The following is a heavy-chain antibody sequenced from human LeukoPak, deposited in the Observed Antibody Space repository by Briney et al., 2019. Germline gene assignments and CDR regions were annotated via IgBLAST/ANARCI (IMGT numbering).Heavy chain of an antibody. D-gene: IGHD4-23*01. CDR1: GFTFSSYG. Sequence: GGSLRLCRAASGFTFSSYGMHWVRQAPGKGLEWVAVIWYDGSNKYYADSVKGRFTISRDNSKNTLYLQMNSLRAEDTAVYYCARDYGGVFDYWGQGTLVTVSS. V-gene: IGHV3-33*01. CDR3: ARDYGGVFDY. CDR2: IWYDGSNK. J-gene: IGHJ4*02.